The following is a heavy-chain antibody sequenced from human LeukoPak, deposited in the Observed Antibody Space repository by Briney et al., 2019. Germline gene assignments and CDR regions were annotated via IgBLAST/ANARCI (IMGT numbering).Heavy chain of an antibody. CDR3: ARVGPTGYCSSTSCKFSYYYYMDV. V-gene: IGHV1-2*02. D-gene: IGHD2-2*01. J-gene: IGHJ6*03. CDR1: GYTFTGYY. Sequence: ASVKVSCKASGYTFTGYYMHWVRQAPGQGLEWMGWINPNSGGTNYVQKFQGRVTMTRDTSISTAYMELSRLRSDDTAVYYCARVGPTGYCSSTSCKFSYYYYMDVWGKGTTVTVSS. CDR2: INPNSGGT.